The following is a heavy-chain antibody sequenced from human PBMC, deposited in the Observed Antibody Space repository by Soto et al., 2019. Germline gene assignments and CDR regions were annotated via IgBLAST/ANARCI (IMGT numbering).Heavy chain of an antibody. CDR1: GDSISSVDYF. Sequence: SETLPLTCSVSGDSISSVDYFWAWICQPPGQALEYIGYIYKSATTYYNPSFESRVTISLDTSKSQFSLNVTSVTAADTAVYFCARGRYCLTGRCFPNWFDSWGQGTLVTVSS. V-gene: IGHV4-30-4*01. CDR3: ARGRYCLTGRCFPNWFDS. CDR2: IYKSATT. D-gene: IGHD2-15*01. J-gene: IGHJ5*01.